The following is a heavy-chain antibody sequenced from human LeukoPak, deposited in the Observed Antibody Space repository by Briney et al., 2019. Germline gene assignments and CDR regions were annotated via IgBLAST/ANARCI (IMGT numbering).Heavy chain of an antibody. CDR2: ITRDGTET. CDR3: ARGSDWNYVFFDY. J-gene: IGHJ4*02. V-gene: IGHV3-7*01. Sequence: NITRDGTETYYVDSVKGRFTISRDNAKNSLYLQMNSLRAEDTAVYYCARGSDWNYVFFDYWGQETLVTVSS. D-gene: IGHD1-7*01.